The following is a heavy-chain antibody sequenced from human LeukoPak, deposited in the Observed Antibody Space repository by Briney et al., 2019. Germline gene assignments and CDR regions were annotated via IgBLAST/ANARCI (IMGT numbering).Heavy chain of an antibody. CDR2: IYYSGST. CDR3: ARTEIAATLYFDY. V-gene: IGHV4-59*01. Sequence: PSETLSLTCTVSGGSISSYYWSWIRQPPGKGLEWIGYIYYSGSTNYNPSLKSRVTISEDTSKNQFSLKLSSVTAADTAVYYCARTEIAATLYFDYWGQGTLVTVSS. J-gene: IGHJ4*02. CDR1: GGSISSYY. D-gene: IGHD2-15*01.